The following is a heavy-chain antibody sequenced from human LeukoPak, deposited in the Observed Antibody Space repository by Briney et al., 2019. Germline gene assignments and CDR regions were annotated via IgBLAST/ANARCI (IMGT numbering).Heavy chain of an antibody. CDR2: TYCRSKWYN. Sequence: SQTLSLTCAISGDSVSSNSAAWNWVRQSPSKGLEWLGRTYCRSKWYNEYAVSVKSRITINPDTSKNQFSLQLNSVTPEDTAVYYCARGTYSSFDYWGQGTLVTVSS. CDR1: GDSVSSNSAA. V-gene: IGHV6-1*01. D-gene: IGHD6-19*01. J-gene: IGHJ4*02. CDR3: ARGTYSSFDY.